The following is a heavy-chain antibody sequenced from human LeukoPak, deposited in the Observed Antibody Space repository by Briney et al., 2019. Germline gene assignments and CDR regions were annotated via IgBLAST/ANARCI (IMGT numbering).Heavy chain of an antibody. CDR2: ISGSGGST. CDR3: AKDYSGWRGYFDY. J-gene: IGHJ4*02. CDR1: GFTFSSYA. D-gene: IGHD6-19*01. Sequence: PGGSLRLSCAASGFTFSSYAMSWVRQAPEKGLEWVSAISGSGGSTYYADSVKGRFTISRDNSKNTLYLQMNSLRAEDTAVYYCAKDYSGWRGYFDYWGQGTLVTVSS. V-gene: IGHV3-23*01.